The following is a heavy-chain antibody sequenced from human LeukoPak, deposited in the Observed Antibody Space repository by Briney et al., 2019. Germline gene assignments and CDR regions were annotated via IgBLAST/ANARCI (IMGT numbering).Heavy chain of an antibody. CDR3: ARALTGFDFWSGYVPFGY. D-gene: IGHD3-3*01. Sequence: ASVKVSCKASGYTFTSYYMHWVRQAPGQGLEWMGIINPSGGTTRYAQRFQGRVTMTRDTSTNAVYMELSSLRSEDTAVYYCARALTGFDFWSGYVPFGYWGQGTLVTVSS. J-gene: IGHJ4*02. CDR1: GYTFTSYY. CDR2: INPSGGTT. V-gene: IGHV1-46*01.